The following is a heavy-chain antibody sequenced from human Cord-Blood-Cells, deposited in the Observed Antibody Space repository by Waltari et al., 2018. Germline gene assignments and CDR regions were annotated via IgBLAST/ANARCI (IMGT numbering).Heavy chain of an antibody. D-gene: IGHD1-1*01. J-gene: IGHJ5*02. Sequence: QVQLVQSGAEVKKPGSSVKVSCKASGGTFSSSAIRWVRPAPGQGLEWMGGIIPIFGTANYAQKFQGRVTITADESTSTAYMELSSLRSEDTAVYYCARSPPIPRTTDNWFDPWGQGTLVTVSS. V-gene: IGHV1-69*01. CDR3: ARSPPIPRTTDNWFDP. CDR1: GGTFSSSA. CDR2: IIPIFGTA.